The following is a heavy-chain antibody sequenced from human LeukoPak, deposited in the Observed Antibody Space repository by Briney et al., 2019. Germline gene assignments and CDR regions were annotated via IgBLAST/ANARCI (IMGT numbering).Heavy chain of an antibody. V-gene: IGHV4-34*01. Sequence: PSETLSLTCAVYGGSFSGYYWSWIRQPPGKGLEWIGEINHSGSTNYNPSLKSRVTISVDTSKNQFSLKLNSVTAADTAVYYCARRTWFGELFTTDAFDIWGQGTMVTVSS. CDR1: GGSFSGYY. CDR3: ARRTWFGELFTTDAFDI. CDR2: INHSGST. D-gene: IGHD3-10*01. J-gene: IGHJ3*02.